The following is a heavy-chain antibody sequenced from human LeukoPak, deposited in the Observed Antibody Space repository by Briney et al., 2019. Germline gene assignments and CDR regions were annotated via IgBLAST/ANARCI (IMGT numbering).Heavy chain of an antibody. CDR3: AWSYCSSTSCPGNWFDP. D-gene: IGHD2-2*01. V-gene: IGHV1-69*05. Sequence: EASVKVSCKASGGTFSSYAISWVRQAPGQGLEWMGGIIPIFGTANYAQKFQGRVTITTDESTSTAYMELSSLRSEDTAVYYCAWSYCSSTSCPGNWFDPWGQGTLVTVSS. CDR2: IIPIFGTA. J-gene: IGHJ5*02. CDR1: GGTFSSYA.